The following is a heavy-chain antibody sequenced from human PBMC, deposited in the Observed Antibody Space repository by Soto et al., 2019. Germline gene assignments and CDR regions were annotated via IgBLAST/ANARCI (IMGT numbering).Heavy chain of an antibody. CDR3: ARSGRGRYYYGSGSYGNNYYMDV. CDR1: GGSFSGYY. Sequence: ASETLSLTCAVYGGSFSGYYWSWIRQPPGKGLEWIGEINHSGSTNYNPSLKSRVTISVDTSKNQFSLKLSSVTAADTAVYYCARSGRGRYYYGSGSYGNNYYMDVWGKGTTVTSP. V-gene: IGHV4-34*01. CDR2: INHSGST. D-gene: IGHD3-10*01. J-gene: IGHJ6*03.